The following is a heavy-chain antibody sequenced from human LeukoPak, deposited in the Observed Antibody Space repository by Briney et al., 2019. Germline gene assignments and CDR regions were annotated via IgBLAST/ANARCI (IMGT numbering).Heavy chain of an antibody. CDR3: ARLSWGWRGNYFDY. CDR1: GGSISSSSYY. CDR2: IIYSGST. J-gene: IGHJ4*02. V-gene: IGHV4-39*01. Sequence: SETLSLTCTVSGGSISSSSYYWGWIRQPPGKGLEWIGSIIYSGSTYYNPSLKSRVTISVDASKNQFSLKLSSVTAADTAVYYCARLSWGWRGNYFDYWGQGTLVTVSS. D-gene: IGHD3-16*01.